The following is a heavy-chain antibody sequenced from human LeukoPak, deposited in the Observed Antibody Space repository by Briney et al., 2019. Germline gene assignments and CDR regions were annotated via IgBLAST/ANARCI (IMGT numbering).Heavy chain of an antibody. CDR1: GGSFSGYY. D-gene: IGHD2-2*01. CDR2: INHSGST. J-gene: IGHJ3*02. V-gene: IGHV4-34*01. Sequence: PSETLSLTCAVYGGSFSGYYWSWIRQPPGKGQEWIGEINHSGSTNYNPSLKSRVTISVDTSKNQFSLKLSSVTAADTAVYYCAREGIVVVPAAMLDAFDIWGQGTMVTVSS. CDR3: AREGIVVVPAAMLDAFDI.